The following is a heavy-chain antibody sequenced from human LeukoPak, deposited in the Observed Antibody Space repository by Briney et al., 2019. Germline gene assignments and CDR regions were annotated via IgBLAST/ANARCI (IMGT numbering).Heavy chain of an antibody. D-gene: IGHD3-22*01. CDR2: ISYDGSKI. Sequence: PGGSLRLSCAASGFTFGSYAMHWVRQAPGKGLECAAVISYDGSKIYYEDSVKGRFTISRDNSKNTLCLEMNSLRPEDTAVYYCARTSMIAIDNWGQGTLVTVS. J-gene: IGHJ4*02. CDR3: ARTSMIAIDN. CDR1: GFTFGSYA. V-gene: IGHV3-30*04.